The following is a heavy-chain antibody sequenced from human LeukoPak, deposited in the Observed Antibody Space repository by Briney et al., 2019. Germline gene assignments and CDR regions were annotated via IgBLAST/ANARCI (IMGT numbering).Heavy chain of an antibody. J-gene: IGHJ4*02. CDR1: GFTFSSYG. Sequence: GGSLRLSCAASGFTFSSYGMHWVRQAPGKGLEWVAFIRYDGSNKYYADSVKGRFIISRDNSKNTLYLQMNSLRAEDTAVYYCAKDGASGWFGEGYFDYWGQGTLVTVSS. CDR3: AKDGASGWFGEGYFDY. V-gene: IGHV3-30*02. CDR2: IRYDGSNK. D-gene: IGHD3-10*01.